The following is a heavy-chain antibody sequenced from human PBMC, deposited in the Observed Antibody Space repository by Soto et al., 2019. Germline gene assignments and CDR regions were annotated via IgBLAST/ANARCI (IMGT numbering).Heavy chain of an antibody. CDR1: GYTFTSYG. CDR2: ISAYNGNT. D-gene: IGHD2-15*01. CDR3: ARDLWCSGGSCPMRHYYGMEV. V-gene: IGHV1-18*01. J-gene: IGHJ6*02. Sequence: ASVKVSCKASGYTFTSYGISWVRQAPGQGLEWMGWISAYNGNTNYAQKLQGRVTMTTDTSTSTAYMELRSLRSDDTAVYYCARDLWCSGGSCPMRHYYGMEVWGQGTTVTVSS.